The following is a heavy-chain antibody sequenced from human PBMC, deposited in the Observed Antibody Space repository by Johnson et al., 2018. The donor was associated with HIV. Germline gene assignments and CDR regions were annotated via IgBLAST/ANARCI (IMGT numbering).Heavy chain of an antibody. Sequence: QVQLVESGGGVVQPGRSLRLSCAASGFTFSRYGMHWVRQAPGKGLEWVAVISYDGSNTYYADSVKGRCPISRDNSKNTLYLQMNSLRAEDTAVYYCAKDRGSSSGWDAFDIWGQGTMVTVSS. CDR3: AKDRGSSSGWDAFDI. D-gene: IGHD6-6*01. J-gene: IGHJ3*02. CDR2: ISYDGSNT. V-gene: IGHV3-30*18. CDR1: GFTFSRYG.